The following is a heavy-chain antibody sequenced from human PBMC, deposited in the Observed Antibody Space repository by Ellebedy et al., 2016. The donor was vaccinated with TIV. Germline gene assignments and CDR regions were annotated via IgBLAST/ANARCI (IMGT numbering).Heavy chain of an antibody. Sequence: PGGSLRLSCAASGFTLSNYEMQWLRQRPGKRLEWVSTLATDGDTYYPGSVEVRFTISREDASELLFLQMNTLGAEDTAVYYCARETAEGYFDLWGRGTLVIVSS. CDR1: GFTLSNYE. D-gene: IGHD1-14*01. J-gene: IGHJ2*01. CDR2: LATDGDT. V-gene: IGHV3-13*01. CDR3: ARETAEGYFDL.